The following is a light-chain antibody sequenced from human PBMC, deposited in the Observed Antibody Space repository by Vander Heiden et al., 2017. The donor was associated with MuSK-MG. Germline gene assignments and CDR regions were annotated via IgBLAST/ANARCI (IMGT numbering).Light chain of an antibody. CDR1: SGSIASNY. CDR2: EDN. J-gene: IGLJ3*02. V-gene: IGLV6-57*03. CDR3: QSYDSSNRGV. Sequence: NFTLTQPHSVSESPGKTVTIPCTRSSGSIASNYVQWYQQRPGSAPTTVSYEDNQRPSGVPDRFSGSIDSSSNSASLTISGLKTEDEADYYCQSYDSSNRGVCGGGTKLTVL.